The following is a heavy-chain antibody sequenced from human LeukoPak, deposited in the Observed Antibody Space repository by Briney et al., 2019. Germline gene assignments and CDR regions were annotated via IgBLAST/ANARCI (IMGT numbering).Heavy chain of an antibody. V-gene: IGHV3-48*04. CDR2: ISSSSSTI. J-gene: IGHJ4*02. CDR3: ARDYKYAFDN. Sequence: QAGGSLRLSCAASGFTFSSYGMHWVRQAPGKGLEWVSYISSSSSTIYYADSVKGRFTISRDNAKNSLYLQMNSLRAEDTAVYYCARDYKYAFDNWGQGTLVTVSS. D-gene: IGHD5-24*01. CDR1: GFTFSSYG.